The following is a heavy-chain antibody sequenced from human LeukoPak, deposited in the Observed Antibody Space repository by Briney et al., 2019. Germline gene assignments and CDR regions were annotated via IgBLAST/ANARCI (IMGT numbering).Heavy chain of an antibody. V-gene: IGHV1-18*01. D-gene: IGHD5-12*01. CDR3: ARSRLATITAGPFDY. Sequence: GASVKVSCKASGYTFSSYGITWVRQAPGQGLEWMGWISGDNGRTKYARNFQGRVTMTTDTSTSTAYMELRSLRSDDTAIYFCARSRLATITAGPFDYWGQGTLVAVSS. CDR1: GYTFSSYG. CDR2: ISGDNGRT. J-gene: IGHJ4*02.